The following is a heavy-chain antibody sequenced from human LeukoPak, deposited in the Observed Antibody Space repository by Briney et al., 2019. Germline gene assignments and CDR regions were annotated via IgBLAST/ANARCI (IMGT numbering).Heavy chain of an antibody. D-gene: IGHD2-2*01. J-gene: IGHJ4*02. V-gene: IGHV3-21*04. CDR1: GFTFSSYS. Sequence: GGSLRLSCAASGFTFSSYSMNWVRQAPGKGLEWVSSISSSSSYIHYADSVKGRFTISRDNSKNTLYLQMNSLRAEDTAVYYCAKDQGVVVPAAHSSPIWGQGTLVTVSS. CDR2: ISSSSSYI. CDR3: AKDQGVVVPAAHSSPI.